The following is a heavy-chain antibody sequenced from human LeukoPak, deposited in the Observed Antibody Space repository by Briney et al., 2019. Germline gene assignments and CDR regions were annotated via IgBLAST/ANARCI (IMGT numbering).Heavy chain of an antibody. CDR1: GYTFTRYG. V-gene: IGHV1-18*01. J-gene: IGHJ6*03. D-gene: IGHD4-17*01. Sequence: ASVKVSCKASGYTFTRYGISWVRQAPGQGLEWMGWISVYNGNTNHAQKLQGRVTMTTDTSTSTAYMELRSLRSDDTAVYYCARDSFTTVTAMDVWGKGTTVTVSS. CDR3: ARDSFTTVTAMDV. CDR2: ISVYNGNT.